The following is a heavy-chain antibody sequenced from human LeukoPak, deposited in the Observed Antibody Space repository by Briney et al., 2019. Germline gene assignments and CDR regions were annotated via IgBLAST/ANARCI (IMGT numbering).Heavy chain of an antibody. J-gene: IGHJ4*02. CDR1: GGTFSSYA. CDR3: ARGPELARFDY. D-gene: IGHD6-6*01. V-gene: IGHV1-69*05. Sequence: ASVKVSYKASGGTFSSYAISWVRQAPGQGLEWMGGIIPIFGTANYAQKFQGRVTITTDESTSTAYMELSSLRSEDTAVYYCARGPELARFDYWGQGTLVTVSS. CDR2: IIPIFGTA.